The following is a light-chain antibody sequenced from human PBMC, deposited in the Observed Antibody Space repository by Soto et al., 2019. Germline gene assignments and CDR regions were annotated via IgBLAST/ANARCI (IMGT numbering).Light chain of an antibody. Sequence: DIQMTQSPSSLSASVGDRVIITCRASQGISNYLAWYQQKPGKVPKLLIYAASTLQSGVPSRFSGSGSGTDFTLTISSLQPEDVATYYCQKYNSAPPWTFGQGTKVEIK. V-gene: IGKV1-27*01. J-gene: IGKJ1*01. CDR2: AAS. CDR1: QGISNY. CDR3: QKYNSAPPWT.